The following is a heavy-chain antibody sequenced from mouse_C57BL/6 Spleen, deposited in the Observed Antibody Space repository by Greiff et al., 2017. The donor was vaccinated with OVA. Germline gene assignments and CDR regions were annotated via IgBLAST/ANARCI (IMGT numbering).Heavy chain of an antibody. CDR1: GYSITSGYY. Sequence: EVKLQESGPGLVKPSQSLSLTCSVTGYSITSGYYWNCIRQFPGNKLEWMGYISYDGSNNYNPSLKNRISITRETAKNHFFLKLNSVTTEDTATYYCARGFLFPYYFDYWGQGTTLTVSS. J-gene: IGHJ2*01. D-gene: IGHD1-1*01. V-gene: IGHV3-6*01. CDR3: ARGFLFPYYFDY. CDR2: ISYDGSN.